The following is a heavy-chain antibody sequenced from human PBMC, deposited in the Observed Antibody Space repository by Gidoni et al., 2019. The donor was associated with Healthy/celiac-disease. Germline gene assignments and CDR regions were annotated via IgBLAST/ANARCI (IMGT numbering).Heavy chain of an antibody. CDR1: VFSLGPTGVG. D-gene: IGHD3-10*01. V-gene: IGHV2-5*02. Sequence: QITLKESGPTLVQPTQPLQLTCTFSVFSLGPTGVGVGWIRQPPGKALEWLALIYGDDDKRYSPSLKSKLTITKDTSKNQVVLTMTNMDPVDTATYYCAHHSQPPGPLYGSGSLDYWGQGTLVTVSS. CDR2: IYGDDDK. CDR3: AHHSQPPGPLYGSGSLDY. J-gene: IGHJ4*02.